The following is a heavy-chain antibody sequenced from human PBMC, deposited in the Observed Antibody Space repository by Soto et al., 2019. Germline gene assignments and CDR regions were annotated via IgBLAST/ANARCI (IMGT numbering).Heavy chain of an antibody. J-gene: IGHJ4*02. Sequence: QVQLQQSGPGLVKPSQTLSLTCAISGDSVSSNSAAWNWIRQSPSRGLEWLGRTYYRSKWYNNYAVSVKIRITITPETSKNQFSLQLNSVTPEDTAVYYCAREGSESSGTRYAFDYWGQGTLVTVSS. CDR2: TYYRSKWYN. V-gene: IGHV6-1*01. CDR3: AREGSESSGTRYAFDY. D-gene: IGHD3-22*01. CDR1: GDSVSSNSAA.